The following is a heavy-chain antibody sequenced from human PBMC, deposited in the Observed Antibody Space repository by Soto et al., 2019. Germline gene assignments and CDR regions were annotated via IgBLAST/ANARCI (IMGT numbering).Heavy chain of an antibody. D-gene: IGHD3-22*01. CDR3: ARVTQYYDQYYFDY. J-gene: IGHJ4*02. CDR2: IYHSGTT. CDR1: GGSISSGGYY. V-gene: IGHV4-31*03. Sequence: SETLSLTCPVSGGSISSGGYYWSWIRQHPGKGLEWIGYIYHSGTTYYKSSLKSRLTISVDTSKNQFSLKLSSVTAADTAVYYCARVTQYYDQYYFDYWGQGTLVTVSS.